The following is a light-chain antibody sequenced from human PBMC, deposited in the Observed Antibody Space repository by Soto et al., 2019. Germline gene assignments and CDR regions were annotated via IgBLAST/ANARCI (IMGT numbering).Light chain of an antibody. V-gene: IGKV3-20*01. J-gene: IGKJ2*01. CDR1: QRVSSSY. CDR2: GAS. Sequence: EIVLTQSPGTLSLSPGERATLSCRASQRVSSSYLAWYQQKPGQAHRLLIYGASSRATGIPDRFSGSGSGTDFTLTISRLEPEDFAVYYCQQYGSSPYTFGQGTKLEIK. CDR3: QQYGSSPYT.